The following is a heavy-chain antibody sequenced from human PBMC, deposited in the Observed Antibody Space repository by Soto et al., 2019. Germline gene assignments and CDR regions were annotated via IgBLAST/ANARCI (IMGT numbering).Heavy chain of an antibody. V-gene: IGHV6-1*01. CDR1: GDSVSSNSAA. J-gene: IGHJ4*02. CDR2: TYYRSKWYN. Sequence: PSQTLSLTCAISGDSVSSNSAAWNWIRQSPSRGLEWLGRTYYRSKWYNDYAVSVKSRITINPDTSKNQFSLQLNSVTPEDTAVYYCAQTPGGILWFGELLNGYLDYWGQGTLVTVSS. CDR3: AQTPGGILWFGELLNGYLDY. D-gene: IGHD3-10*01.